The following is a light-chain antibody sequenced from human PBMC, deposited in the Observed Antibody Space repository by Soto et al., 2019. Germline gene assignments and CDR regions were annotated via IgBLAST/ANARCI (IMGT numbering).Light chain of an antibody. V-gene: IGLV2-8*01. J-gene: IGLJ3*02. CDR2: EVN. CDR3: SSYAARNNWV. Sequence: QSALTQPPSASGSPGQSVTIYCTGTSSDVGAYNHVSWYQQHPGKVPKLMIYEVNKRPSGVPDRFSGSKSGNTASLTVSGLQAEDEADYYCSSYAARNNWVFGGGTKLTVL. CDR1: SSDVGAYNH.